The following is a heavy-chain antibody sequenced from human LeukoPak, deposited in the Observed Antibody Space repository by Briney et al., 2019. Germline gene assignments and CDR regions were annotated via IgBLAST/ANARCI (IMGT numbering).Heavy chain of an antibody. CDR1: GYTFTSYG. CDR3: ARDGGAAAGTDY. J-gene: IGHJ4*02. V-gene: IGHV1-8*02. Sequence: ASVTVSCTASGYTFTSYGISWVRQATGQGLEWMGWMNPNSGNTGYAQKFQGRVTMTRNTSISTAYMELSSLRSEDTAVYYCARDGGAAAGTDYWGQGTLVTVSS. D-gene: IGHD6-13*01. CDR2: MNPNSGNT.